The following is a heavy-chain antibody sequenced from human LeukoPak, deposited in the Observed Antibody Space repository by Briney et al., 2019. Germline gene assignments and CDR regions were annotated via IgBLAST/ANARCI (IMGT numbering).Heavy chain of an antibody. CDR1: GFTFSSYE. D-gene: IGHD5-18*01. V-gene: IGHV3-48*03. CDR3: ARDRDTDWYFDS. CDR2: ISSSGSTI. Sequence: PGGSLRLSCAASGFTFSSYEMNWVRQAPGKGLEWVSYISSSGSTIYYADSVKGRLTISRDNAKNSLYLQMNSLRAEDTAVYYCARDRDTDWYFDSWGQGMLVIVSS. J-gene: IGHJ4*02.